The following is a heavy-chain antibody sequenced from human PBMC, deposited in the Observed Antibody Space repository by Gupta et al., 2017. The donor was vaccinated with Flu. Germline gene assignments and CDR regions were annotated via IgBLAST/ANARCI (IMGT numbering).Heavy chain of an antibody. CDR3: ARDFDGIAVAGTWGSFFYY. Sequence: QVQLVQSGAEVKKPGASVKVSCKASGYTFTSYGISWVRQAPGQGLEWMGWISAYNGNTNYAQKLQGRVTMTTDTSTSTAYMELRSLRSDDTAVYYCARDFDGIAVAGTWGSFFYYWGQGTLVTVSS. D-gene: IGHD6-19*01. J-gene: IGHJ4*02. CDR1: GYTFTSYG. V-gene: IGHV1-18*01. CDR2: ISAYNGNT.